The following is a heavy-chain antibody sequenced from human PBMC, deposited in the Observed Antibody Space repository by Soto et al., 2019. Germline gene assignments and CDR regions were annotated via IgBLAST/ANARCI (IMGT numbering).Heavy chain of an antibody. CDR1: GGYISSYY. V-gene: IGHV4-59*08. J-gene: IGHJ2*01. Sequence: QVQLQESGPGLVRPSETLSLTCTVSGGYISSYYWSWIRQPPGTGVEYIGYSYHSGSASYNPSLSSGVTIAVGTPNNQSSLRRSAVTAADAAVYYCAGLSRTRNCDFWGRGTLVTVSS. CDR3: AGLSRTRNCDF. CDR2: SYHSGSA.